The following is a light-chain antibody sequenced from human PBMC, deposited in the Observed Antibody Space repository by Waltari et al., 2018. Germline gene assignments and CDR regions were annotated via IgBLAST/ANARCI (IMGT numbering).Light chain of an antibody. Sequence: QSALTQPASVSGSPGQSITISRTGTSGDVGAYNYVSWYQQHPGQAPKLMIFDVSNRPSGGSNRHSGSRSGNTGSLTSSGLQDEDVAAYYCSSYRSSSTLELFGGGTGLTVL. CDR3: SSYRSSSTLEL. CDR2: DVS. V-gene: IGLV2-14*03. J-gene: IGLJ2*01. CDR1: SGDVGAYNY.